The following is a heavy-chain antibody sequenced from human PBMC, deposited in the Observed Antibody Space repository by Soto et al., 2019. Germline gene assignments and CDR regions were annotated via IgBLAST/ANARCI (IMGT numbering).Heavy chain of an antibody. Sequence: QVQLVQSGAEVKKPGASVKVSCKASGYTFTSYDINWVRQATGQGLEWMGWMNPNSGNTGYAQKFQGIVIMTRNPAISTAYMELSSPISEGPAVYYCATEKTSYGMDVWGQGTTVTVSS. J-gene: IGHJ6*02. CDR2: MNPNSGNT. CDR1: GYTFTSYD. CDR3: ATEKTSYGMDV. V-gene: IGHV1-8*01.